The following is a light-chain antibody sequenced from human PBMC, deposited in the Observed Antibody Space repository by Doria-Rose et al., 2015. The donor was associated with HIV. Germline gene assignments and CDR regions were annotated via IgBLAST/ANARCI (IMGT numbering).Light chain of an antibody. J-gene: IGKJ1*01. CDR3: HQYGTSWT. CDR1: QSFSSTY. Sequence: EIGMTQSPGTLSLSPGERATLSCRASQSFSSTYLAWYQQKPCQAPSLLIYDGSSRAADIPDGFSASGSGTDSTLTINRLEPEDFALYYCHQYGTSWTFGQGTKVEI. CDR2: DGS. V-gene: IGKV3-20*01.